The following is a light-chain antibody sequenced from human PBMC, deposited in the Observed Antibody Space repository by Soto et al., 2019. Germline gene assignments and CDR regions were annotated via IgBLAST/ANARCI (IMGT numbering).Light chain of an antibody. V-gene: IGKV1-39*01. CDR3: QKSYSTPPWT. J-gene: IGKJ1*01. Sequence: DIQMTQSPSSLSASVGDRVTITCRASQSISSYLNWYQQKPGKAPKLLIYAASSLQSGVPSRFSGSGSGTDFTLTISSLQPEDFATYYCQKSYSTPPWTFGQGTKVDNK. CDR2: AAS. CDR1: QSISSY.